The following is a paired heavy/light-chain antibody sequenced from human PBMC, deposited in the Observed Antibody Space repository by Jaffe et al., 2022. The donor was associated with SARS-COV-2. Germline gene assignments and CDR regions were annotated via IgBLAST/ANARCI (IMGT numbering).Heavy chain of an antibody. V-gene: IGHV3-9*01. CDR1: GFTFDDYA. D-gene: IGHD5-12*01. CDR2: ITWNGGTI. CDR3: VKDRDYSGYTNFDS. Sequence: EVQLVESGGGLVQPGRSLRLSCAASGFTFDDYAMHWVRQAPGKGLEWVSGITWNGGTIGYADPVKGRFTISRDNAKNSLYLQMNSLRAEDTALYYCVKDRDYSGYTNFDSWGQGTLVTVSS. J-gene: IGHJ4*02.
Light chain of an antibody. CDR3: NSRDSSGKHVV. CDR1: SLRNYY. J-gene: IGLJ2*01. Sequence: SSELTQDPAVSVALGQTVRITCQGDSLRNYYASWYQQKPGQAPVLVIYVNNNRPSGIPDRFSGSSSGNTASLTITGAQAEDEADYYCNSRDSSGKHVVFGGGTKLTV. CDR2: VNN. V-gene: IGLV3-19*01.